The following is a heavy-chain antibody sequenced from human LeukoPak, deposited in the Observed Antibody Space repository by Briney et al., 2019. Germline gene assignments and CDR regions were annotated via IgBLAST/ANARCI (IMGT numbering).Heavy chain of an antibody. Sequence: GGSLRLSCAASGFTFSSYGMHWVRQAPGKGLEWVAVIWYDGSNKYYADSVKGRFTISRDNSKNTLYLQMNSLRAEDTAVYYCARETDTEIAAAGIGWGQGTLVTVSS. V-gene: IGHV3-33*01. CDR2: IWYDGSNK. D-gene: IGHD6-13*01. CDR3: ARETDTEIAAAGIG. CDR1: GFTFSSYG. J-gene: IGHJ4*02.